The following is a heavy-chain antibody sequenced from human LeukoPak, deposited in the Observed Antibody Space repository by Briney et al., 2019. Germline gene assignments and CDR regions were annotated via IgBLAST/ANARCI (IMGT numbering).Heavy chain of an antibody. Sequence: GGSLRLSCAASGFTFSSYWMHWVRQAPGKGLVWVSRINSDGSSTSYADSVKGRFTISRDNSKNTLYLQMNSLRAEDTAVYYCAKLWGSSWYYFDYWGQGTLVTVSS. CDR3: AKLWGSSWYYFDY. J-gene: IGHJ4*02. V-gene: IGHV3-74*01. CDR2: INSDGSST. CDR1: GFTFSSYW. D-gene: IGHD6-13*01.